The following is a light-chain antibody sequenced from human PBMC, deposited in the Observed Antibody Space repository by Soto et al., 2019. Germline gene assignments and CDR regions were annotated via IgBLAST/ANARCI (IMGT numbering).Light chain of an antibody. CDR1: QSVSSN. Sequence: EIVMTQSPATLSVSPGERATLSCRASQSVSSNLAWYQQKPGQSPRLLIYGASTRASDIPARFSGSGSGTEFTLTISSLQSEDFAVYYCQQYYSWPPLTFGGGTKVEIK. J-gene: IGKJ4*01. CDR2: GAS. CDR3: QQYYSWPPLT. V-gene: IGKV3-15*01.